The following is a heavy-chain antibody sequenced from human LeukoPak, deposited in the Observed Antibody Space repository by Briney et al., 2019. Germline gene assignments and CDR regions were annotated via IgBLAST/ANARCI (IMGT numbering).Heavy chain of an antibody. CDR2: INHSGST. CDR1: GGSFSGYY. D-gene: IGHD3-3*01. Sequence: PSETLSLTCAVYGGSFSGYYWSWIRQPPGKGLEWIGEINHSGSTNYNPSLKSRVTISVDTSKNQFSLKLSSVTAADTAVYYCARSPHFGVDTPLNHYYYYMDVWGKGTTVTVSS. CDR3: ARSPHFGVDTPLNHYYYYMDV. J-gene: IGHJ6*03. V-gene: IGHV4-34*01.